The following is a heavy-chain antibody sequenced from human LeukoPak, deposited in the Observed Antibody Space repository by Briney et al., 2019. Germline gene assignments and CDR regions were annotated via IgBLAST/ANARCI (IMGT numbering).Heavy chain of an antibody. V-gene: IGHV3-23*01. Sequence: QPGGSLRLSCAASGFTFSSYAMSWVRQAPGKGLEWVSAISGSGGSTYYADSVKGRFTISRDNSKNTLYLQMTSLRAEDTAVYYCAMGYCSGGSCYAFDYWGQGTLVTVSS. CDR3: AMGYCSGGSCYAFDY. D-gene: IGHD2-15*01. J-gene: IGHJ4*02. CDR1: GFTFSSYA. CDR2: ISGSGGST.